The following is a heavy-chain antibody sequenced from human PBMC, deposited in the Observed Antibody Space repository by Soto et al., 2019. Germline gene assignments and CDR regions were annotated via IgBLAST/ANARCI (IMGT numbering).Heavy chain of an antibody. CDR3: AKDLGVSYYGMDV. J-gene: IGHJ6*02. CDR1: GFTFSSYG. CDR2: ISYDGSNK. D-gene: IGHD3-10*01. V-gene: IGHV3-30*18. Sequence: GGSLRLSCAASGFTFSSYGMHWVRQAPGKGLEWVAVISYDGSNKYYADSVKGRFTISRDNSKNTLYLQMNSLRAEDTAVYYCAKDLGVSYYGMDVWGQGTTVTVSS.